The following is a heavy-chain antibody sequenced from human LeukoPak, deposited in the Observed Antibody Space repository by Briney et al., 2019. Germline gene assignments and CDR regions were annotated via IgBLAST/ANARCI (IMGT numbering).Heavy chain of an antibody. V-gene: IGHV3-7*01. J-gene: IGHJ4*02. CDR3: ARCSGWAFKN. D-gene: IGHD6-19*01. CDR1: GFTLSNFW. Sequence: GGSLRLSCAASGFTLSNFWMSWVRQAPGQGLEWVANINQDGSEKNYVDSVKGRFTISRDSAKNSLYLQMDSLRVEDTAIYYCARCSGWAFKNWGQGTLVTVSS. CDR2: INQDGSEK.